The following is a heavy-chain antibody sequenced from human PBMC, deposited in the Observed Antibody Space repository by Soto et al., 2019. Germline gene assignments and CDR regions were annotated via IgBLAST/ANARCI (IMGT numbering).Heavy chain of an antibody. Sequence: SETLSLTCTVSGGSISSGGYYWSWIRQHPGKGLEWIGYIYYSGSTYYNPSLKSRVTISVDTSKNQFSLKLSSVTAADTAVYYGARVHPPPPAGYSSSPYGMDVWGQGTTVTVSS. CDR3: ARVHPPPPAGYSSSPYGMDV. CDR2: IYYSGST. D-gene: IGHD6-13*01. V-gene: IGHV4-31*03. J-gene: IGHJ6*02. CDR1: GGSISSGGYY.